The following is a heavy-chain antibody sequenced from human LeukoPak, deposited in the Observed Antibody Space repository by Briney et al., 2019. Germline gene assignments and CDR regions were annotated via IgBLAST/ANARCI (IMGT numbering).Heavy chain of an antibody. J-gene: IGHJ4*02. V-gene: IGHV3-74*01. CDR1: GFSFSVYW. CDR2: IKTDGSIT. Sequence: PGGSLRLSCAASGFSFSVYWMHWVRQAPGKGPVWVSRIKTDGSITDYADFVKGRFTISRDNAKNTLYLQMNSLRAEDTAVYYCARQAPRGGYCSSTSCYPYYFDYWGQGTLVTVSS. CDR3: ARQAPRGGYCSSTSCYPYYFDY. D-gene: IGHD2-2*01.